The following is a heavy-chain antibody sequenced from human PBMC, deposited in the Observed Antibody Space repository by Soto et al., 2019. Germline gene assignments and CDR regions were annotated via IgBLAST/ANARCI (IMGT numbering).Heavy chain of an antibody. CDR2: ISYDGSNK. CDR3: AKDGLLSSPYYYYYYMDV. D-gene: IGHD2-15*01. J-gene: IGHJ6*03. Sequence: PGGSLRLSCAASGFTFSSYGMHWVRQAPGKGLEWVAVISYDGSNKYYADSVKGRFTISRDNSKNTLYLQMNSLRAEDTAVYYCAKDGLLSSPYYYYYYMDVWGKGTTVTVSS. V-gene: IGHV3-30*18. CDR1: GFTFSSYG.